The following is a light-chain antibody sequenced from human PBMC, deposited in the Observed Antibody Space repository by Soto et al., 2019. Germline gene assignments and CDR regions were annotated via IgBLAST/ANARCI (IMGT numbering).Light chain of an antibody. J-gene: IGLJ2*01. Sequence: QSALTQPASVSGSPGQSITISCTGTSSDVGAYNYVSWYQHHPGKAPKLIIYEVVNRPSGVSNRFSGSNSGNTASLTISGLQAEDEADYYCSSYTDSNTVLFGGGTKLTVL. V-gene: IGLV2-14*01. CDR2: EVV. CDR3: SSYTDSNTVL. CDR1: SSDVGAYNY.